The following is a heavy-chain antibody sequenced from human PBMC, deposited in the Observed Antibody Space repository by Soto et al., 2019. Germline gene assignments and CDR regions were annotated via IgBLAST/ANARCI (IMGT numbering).Heavy chain of an antibody. J-gene: IGHJ6*02. Sequence: QVQLVESGGGVVQPGRSLRLSCAASGFTFSNFAMHWVRQAPGKGLEWVAVISYDGSNKYYADSVKGRFTISRDNSKNTLYLQMNSLRVEDTAVYYCAREVVVRGVVYYGMDVWGQGTTVTVSS. CDR3: AREVVVRGVVYYGMDV. CDR1: GFTFSNFA. D-gene: IGHD3-10*01. V-gene: IGHV3-30-3*01. CDR2: ISYDGSNK.